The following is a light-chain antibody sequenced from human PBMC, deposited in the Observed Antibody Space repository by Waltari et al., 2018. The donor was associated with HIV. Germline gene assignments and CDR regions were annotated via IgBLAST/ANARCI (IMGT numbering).Light chain of an antibody. CDR2: VKN. CDR3: NCWDSSGNRVM. J-gene: IGLJ3*02. Sequence: SSELTQDPSVSVALGQTVRITCQGDDLKKNYATWFQKKPGLTPIVVIYVKNNRPSGPPDRFSGSSLGDTASLTITGIQAEDEADYYCNCWDSSGNRVMFGGGTKVAVL. V-gene: IGLV3-19*01. CDR1: DLKKNY.